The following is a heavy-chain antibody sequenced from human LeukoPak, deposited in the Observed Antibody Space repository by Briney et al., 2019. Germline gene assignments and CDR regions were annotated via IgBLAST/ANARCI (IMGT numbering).Heavy chain of an antibody. J-gene: IGHJ1*01. CDR1: GGSISSYY. D-gene: IGHD2-2*01. V-gene: IGHV4-59*08. CDR2: IYYSGST. CDR3: ARHSCASSTSCSAYFQH. Sequence: SENLSLTCTVSGGSISSYYWSWIRQPPGKGLEWIGYIYYSGSTNYNPSLKSRVTISVDTSKNQFSLKLSSVTAADTAVYYCARHSCASSTSCSAYFQHWGQGTLVTVSS.